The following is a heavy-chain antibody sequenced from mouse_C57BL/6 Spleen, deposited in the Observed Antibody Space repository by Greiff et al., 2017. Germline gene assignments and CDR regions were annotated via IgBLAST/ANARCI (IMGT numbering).Heavy chain of an antibody. J-gene: IGHJ3*01. D-gene: IGHD2-4*01. CDR2: ISYDGSN. Sequence: EVKLMESGPGLVKPSQSLSLTCSVTGYSITSGYYWNWIRQFPGNKLEWMGYISYDGSNNYNPSLKNPISITRDTSKTQFFLKLNSVTTEDTATYYCAREDYDGRFAYWGQGTLVTVSA. CDR3: AREDYDGRFAY. CDR1: GYSITSGYY. V-gene: IGHV3-6*01.